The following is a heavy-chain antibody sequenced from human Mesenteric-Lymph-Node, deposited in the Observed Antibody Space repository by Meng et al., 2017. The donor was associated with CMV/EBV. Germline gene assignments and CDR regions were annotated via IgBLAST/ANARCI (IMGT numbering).Heavy chain of an antibody. CDR2: ISGSGGST. J-gene: IGHJ6*02. V-gene: IGHV3-23*01. D-gene: IGHD3-10*01. Sequence: GESLKISCAASGFTFSSYAMSWVRQAPGKGLEWVSAISGSGGSTYYADSVKGRFTISRDNSKNTLYLQMNSLRAEDTAVYYCAKLFYGSGSFLPYYYGMDVWGQGTTVTVSS. CDR1: GFTFSSYA. CDR3: AKLFYGSGSFLPYYYGMDV.